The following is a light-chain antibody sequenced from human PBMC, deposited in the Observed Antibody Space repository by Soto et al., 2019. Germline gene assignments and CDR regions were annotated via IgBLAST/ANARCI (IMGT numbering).Light chain of an antibody. CDR1: SSDVGSYNL. V-gene: IGLV2-23*02. Sequence: QSALTQPASVSGSPGQSITISCTGTSSDVGSYNLVSWYQHYPGKAPKLMIYEVTKRPSGVSNRFSGSKSGNTASLTISGLQAEDEADYYCCSYAGRSTLWVFSGGTKLTVL. CDR3: CSYAGRSTLWV. CDR2: EVT. J-gene: IGLJ3*02.